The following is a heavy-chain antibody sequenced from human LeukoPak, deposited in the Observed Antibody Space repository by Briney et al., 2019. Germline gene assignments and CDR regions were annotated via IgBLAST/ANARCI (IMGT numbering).Heavy chain of an antibody. CDR2: IYYSGRT. D-gene: IGHD3-22*01. J-gene: IGHJ3*02. CDR3: ARRGDSSGAAFDI. V-gene: IGHV4-31*03. CDR1: GGSISSGGYY. Sequence: KPSETLSLTCTVSGGSISSGGYYWSWIRQHPGKGLEWIGYIYYSGRTYYNPSLKSRVTISADTSKNQFSLKLSSVTAADTAVYYCARRGDSSGAAFDIRGQGTTVTVSS.